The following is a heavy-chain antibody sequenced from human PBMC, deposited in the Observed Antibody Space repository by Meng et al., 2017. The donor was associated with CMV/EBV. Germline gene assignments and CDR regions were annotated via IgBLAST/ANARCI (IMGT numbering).Heavy chain of an antibody. D-gene: IGHD6-13*01. CDR3: ARAWIAAAGTLDY. V-gene: IGHV3-48*04. CDR1: GFSFSSYS. J-gene: IGHJ4*02. CDR2: ISSSSSTI. Sequence: GGSLRLSCAASGFSFSSYSMNWVRQAPGKGLEWVSYISSSSSTIYYADSVKGRFTISTDNAKNSLYLQMNSLRAEDTAVYYCARAWIAAAGTLDYWGQGTLVTVSS.